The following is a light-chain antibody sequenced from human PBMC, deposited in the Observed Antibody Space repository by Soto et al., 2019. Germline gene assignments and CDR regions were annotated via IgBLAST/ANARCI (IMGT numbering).Light chain of an antibody. CDR3: ETWDNNILV. Sequence: QSVLTQSSSASASLGSSVKLTCTLSRGHSSYIIAWHQQQPGKAPRYLMKLEVSGSYSKGSGVPDRFSGSSSGADRYLTITNLQFEEEADYYCETWDNNILVFGGGTKLTVL. J-gene: IGLJ2*01. V-gene: IGLV4-60*02. CDR2: LEVSGSY. CDR1: RGHSSYI.